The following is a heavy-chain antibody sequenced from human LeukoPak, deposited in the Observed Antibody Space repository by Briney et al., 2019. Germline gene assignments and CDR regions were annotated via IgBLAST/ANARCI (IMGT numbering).Heavy chain of an antibody. Sequence: GGSLRLSCAASGFTFSGSAIHWVRQSSREVLEWVGQIDKKDKGYATATAYAASVKGRFTISRDDSINTAYLQMKSLKTEDTALYYCTRDSGTYNWFDPWGQGTLVTVSS. V-gene: IGHV3-73*01. CDR3: TRDSGTYNWFDP. CDR2: IDKKDKGYATAT. CDR1: GFTFSGSA. D-gene: IGHD1-26*01. J-gene: IGHJ5*02.